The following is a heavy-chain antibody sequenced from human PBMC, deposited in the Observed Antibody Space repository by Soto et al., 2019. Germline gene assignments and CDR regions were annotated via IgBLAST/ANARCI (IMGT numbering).Heavy chain of an antibody. Sequence: GESLKISCKGSGYSFTSYWIGWVRQMPGKGLEWMGIIYPGDSDTRYSPSFQGQVTISADKSISTAYLQWSSLKASDTAMYYCARLTLFFIMGLMRYCMVFWGPGTTVTVFS. CDR2: IYPGDSDT. V-gene: IGHV5-51*01. CDR1: GYSFTSYW. J-gene: IGHJ6*02. CDR3: ARLTLFFIMGLMRYCMVF. D-gene: IGHD2-8*01.